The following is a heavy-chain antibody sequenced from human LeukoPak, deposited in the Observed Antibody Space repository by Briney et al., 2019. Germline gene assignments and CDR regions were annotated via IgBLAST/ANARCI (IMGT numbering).Heavy chain of an antibody. J-gene: IGHJ5*02. D-gene: IGHD2-21*02. V-gene: IGHV3-21*01. CDR1: GFTFSNYA. Sequence: PGGSLRLSCAASGFTFSNYAISWVRQAPGKGLEWVSSISSSSSYIYYADSVKGRFTISRDNAKNSLYLQMNSLRAEDTAVYYCARGQYCGGDCYSGELYWFDPWGQGTLVTVSS. CDR3: ARGQYCGGDCYSGELYWFDP. CDR2: ISSSSSYI.